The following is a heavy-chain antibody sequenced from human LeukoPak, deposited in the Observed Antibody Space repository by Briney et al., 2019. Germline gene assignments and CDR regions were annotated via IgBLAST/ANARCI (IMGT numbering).Heavy chain of an antibody. V-gene: IGHV3-11*05. CDR3: ARDGVGSSGSYDF. Sequence: GGSLRLSCAASGFTFSDEYMSWIRQAPGKGLEWVSYISNSGSYTNYADSVKGRFTISRDNAKNSLYLQMNSLRAEDTAVYYCARDGVGSSGSYDFWGQGTLVTVSS. D-gene: IGHD6-19*01. J-gene: IGHJ4*02. CDR1: GFTFSDEY. CDR2: ISNSGSYT.